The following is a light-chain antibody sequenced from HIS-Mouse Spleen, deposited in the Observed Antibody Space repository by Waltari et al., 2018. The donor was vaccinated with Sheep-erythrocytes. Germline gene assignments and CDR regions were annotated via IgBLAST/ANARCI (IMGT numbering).Light chain of an antibody. J-gene: IGLJ1*01. Sequence: QSALTQPRSVSGSPGQSVTIPCNATSSYVGGYNYVSWYQQHPGKAPNLMIYDVSKRPSGVPDRFSGSKSGNTASLTISGLQAEDEADYYCCSYAGSYNHVFATGTKVTVL. CDR1: SSYVGGYNY. CDR3: CSYAGSYNHV. CDR2: DVS. V-gene: IGLV2-11*02.